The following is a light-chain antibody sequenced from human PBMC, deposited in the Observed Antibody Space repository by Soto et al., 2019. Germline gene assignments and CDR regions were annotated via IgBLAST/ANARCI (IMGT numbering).Light chain of an antibody. J-gene: IGKJ1*01. CDR2: WAS. V-gene: IGKV4-1*01. CDR3: QQYYSSPWT. CDR1: QSILYSSNNEHY. Sequence: DIVMTQSPDSLAVSLGERATINCKSSQSILYSSNNEHYLAWYQQKPGQPPKVLIYWASTRESGVPDRFSGSGSGKDFTLTISSLQAEDVAVYYCQQYYSSPWTFGQGTKVEIK.